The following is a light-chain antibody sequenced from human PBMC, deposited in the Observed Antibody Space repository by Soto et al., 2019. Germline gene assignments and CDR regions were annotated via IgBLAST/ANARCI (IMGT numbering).Light chain of an antibody. CDR2: AAS. J-gene: IGKJ3*01. CDR1: QSISSY. CDR3: QQSYSTPRWT. Sequence: DIQMTQSPSSLSASVGDRVTITCRASQSISSYLNWYQQKPGKAPKLLIYAASNLQSGVPSRFSGSGSGTDFTLTISSLQPEDFATYYCQQSYSTPRWTFGPGTKVDIK. V-gene: IGKV1-39*01.